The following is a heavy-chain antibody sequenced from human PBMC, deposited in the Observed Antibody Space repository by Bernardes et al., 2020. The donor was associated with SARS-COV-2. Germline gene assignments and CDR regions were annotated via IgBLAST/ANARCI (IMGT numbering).Heavy chain of an antibody. Sequence: ASVKVSCKVSGYTLTELSMHWVRQAPGKGLEWMGGFDPEDGETIYAQKFQGRVTMTEDTSTDTAYMELSSLRSEDTAVYYCATVPPFISSWHVGPFDYWGQGTLVTVSS. CDR1: GYTLTELS. D-gene: IGHD6-13*01. J-gene: IGHJ4*02. CDR2: FDPEDGET. V-gene: IGHV1-24*01. CDR3: ATVPPFISSWHVGPFDY.